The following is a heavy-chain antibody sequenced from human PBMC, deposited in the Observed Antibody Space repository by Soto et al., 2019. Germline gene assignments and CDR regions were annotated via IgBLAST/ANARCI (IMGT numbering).Heavy chain of an antibody. CDR3: ARDVVRGDPDDY. CDR2: IYYSGST. Sequence: SETLSLTCTVSGGSISSGDYYWSWIRQPPGKGLEWIGYIYYSGSTYYNPSLKSRVTISVDTSKNQFSLKLSSVTAADTAVYYCARDVVRGDPDDYWGQGTLVTVSS. CDR1: GGSISSGDYY. V-gene: IGHV4-30-4*01. J-gene: IGHJ4*02. D-gene: IGHD3-10*01.